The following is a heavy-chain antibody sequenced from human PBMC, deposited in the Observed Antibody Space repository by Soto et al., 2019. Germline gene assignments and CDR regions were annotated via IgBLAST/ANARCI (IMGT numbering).Heavy chain of an antibody. J-gene: IGHJ5*02. CDR3: ARDPTP. V-gene: IGHV4-31*03. CDR2: IYYSGST. CDR1: GGSISSGGYH. Sequence: QVQLQESGPGLVKPSQPLSLTCTFSGGSISSGGYHWSWIRQHPGKGLEWIGYIYYSGSTYYNPSTKSRVSISVYTSKNQFSLKLSSVTDADTALYYCARDPTPWGQGTLVTVSS.